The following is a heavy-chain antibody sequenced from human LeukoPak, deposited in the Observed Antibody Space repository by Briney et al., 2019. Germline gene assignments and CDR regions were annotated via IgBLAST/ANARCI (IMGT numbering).Heavy chain of an antibody. D-gene: IGHD5-24*01. CDR3: ARRRDGYKYYFDY. CDR2: IYTSGST. V-gene: IGHV4-4*09. CDR1: GGSISSYY. Sequence: PSETLSLTCTVSGGSISSYYWSWIRQPPGKGLEWTGYIYTSGSTNYNPSLKSRVTISVDTSKNQFSLKLSSVTAADTAVYYCARRRDGYKYYFDYWGQGTLVTVSS. J-gene: IGHJ4*02.